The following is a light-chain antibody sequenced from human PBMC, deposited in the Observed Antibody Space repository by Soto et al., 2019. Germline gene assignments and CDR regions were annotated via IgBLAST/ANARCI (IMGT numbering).Light chain of an antibody. J-gene: IGLJ3*02. CDR2: EDN. CDR3: QTYDSGNHGV. Sequence: NFMLTQPHSVSESPGKTVTISCTGSSGSIASNYVQWYQQRPGSAPTTVIYEDNQSPSGVPDRFSGSIDSSSNSASLTISGMKTEDEANSYCQTYDSGNHGVFGGGTQLPV. V-gene: IGLV6-57*02. CDR1: SGSIASNY.